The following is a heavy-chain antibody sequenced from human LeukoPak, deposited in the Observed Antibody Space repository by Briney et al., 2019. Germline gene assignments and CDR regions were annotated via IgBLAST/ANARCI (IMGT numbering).Heavy chain of an antibody. V-gene: IGHV4-38-2*02. CDR3: ARDRGEFDY. D-gene: IGHD7-27*01. Sequence: SKTLSLTCTVSGYSISSGYYWGWIRQPPGKWLEWIGSIYHSGSTYYNPSLKGRVTISVDTSKNQFSLKLSSVTAADTAVYYCARDRGEFDYWGQGTLVTVSS. CDR2: IYHSGST. J-gene: IGHJ4*02. CDR1: GYSISSGYY.